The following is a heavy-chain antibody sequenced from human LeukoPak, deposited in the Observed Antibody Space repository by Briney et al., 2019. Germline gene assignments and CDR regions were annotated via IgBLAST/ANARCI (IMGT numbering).Heavy chain of an antibody. Sequence: ASVKVSCKASGYTFTSYGISWVRQAPGQGLEWMGWISAYNGNTNYAQKLQSRVTMTTDTSTSTAYMELRSLRSDDTAVYYCARMWFGELIGGYYFDYWGQGTLVTVSS. CDR2: ISAYNGNT. CDR1: GYTFTSYG. CDR3: ARMWFGELIGGYYFDY. V-gene: IGHV1-18*01. D-gene: IGHD3-10*01. J-gene: IGHJ4*02.